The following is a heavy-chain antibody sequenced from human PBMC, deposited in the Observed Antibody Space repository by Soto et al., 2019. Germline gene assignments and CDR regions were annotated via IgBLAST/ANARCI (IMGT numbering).Heavy chain of an antibody. CDR2: IYYSGST. CDR3: ARDSSSGSFDY. CDR1: GGSISSYY. Sequence: PSETLSLTCTVSGGSISSYYWSWIRQPPGKGLEWIGYIYYSGSTNYHPSLRSRVTISVDTSKNQFSLKLSSVTAADTAVYYCARDSSSGSFDYWGQVTLVTVSS. D-gene: IGHD6-19*01. J-gene: IGHJ4*02. V-gene: IGHV4-59*01.